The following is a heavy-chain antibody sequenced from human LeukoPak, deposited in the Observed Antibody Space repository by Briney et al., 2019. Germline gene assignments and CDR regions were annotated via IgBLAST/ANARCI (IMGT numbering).Heavy chain of an antibody. V-gene: IGHV4-39*01. Sequence: PSDPLSLTCTVSGGSISSSYYYWGWIRQPPGRGLQWIGSLYYSGSTYYNPSLRSRVTISVDTSKNQFSLKLSSVSAADTAVYYCARLSGSDFDYWGQGTLVTVSS. J-gene: IGHJ4*02. D-gene: IGHD1-26*01. CDR2: LYYSGST. CDR3: ARLSGSDFDY. CDR1: GGSISSSYYY.